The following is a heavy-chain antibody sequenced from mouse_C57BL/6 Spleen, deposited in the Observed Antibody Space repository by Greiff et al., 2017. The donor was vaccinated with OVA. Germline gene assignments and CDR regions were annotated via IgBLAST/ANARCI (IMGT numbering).Heavy chain of an antibody. CDR2: IDPSDSYT. D-gene: IGHD1-1*01. Sequence: QVQLQQPGAELVMPGASVKLSCKASGYTFTSYWMHWVKPRPGQGLEWIGEIDPSDSYTNYNQKFKGKSTLTVDKSSSTAYMQLSSLTSEDSAVYYCARSYYYGSSPYAMDYWGQGTSVTVSS. J-gene: IGHJ4*01. CDR3: ARSYYYGSSPYAMDY. CDR1: GYTFTSYW. V-gene: IGHV1-69*01.